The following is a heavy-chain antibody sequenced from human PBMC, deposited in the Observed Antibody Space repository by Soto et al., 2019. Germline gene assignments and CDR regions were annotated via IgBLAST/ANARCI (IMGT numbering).Heavy chain of an antibody. D-gene: IGHD1-20*01. CDR3: VRDAYNRDAFDI. Sequence: DVQLVESGGGLVKPGGSLRLSCAASGFNFITFSMNWVRQAPGKGLEGVSSISGSSSSIYYAESVKGRFTVSRDNAKNSLYLQMNSLTAEDTALYYCVRDAYNRDAFDIWGQGTTVTVSS. J-gene: IGHJ3*02. V-gene: IGHV3-21*01. CDR1: GFNFITFS. CDR2: ISGSSSSI.